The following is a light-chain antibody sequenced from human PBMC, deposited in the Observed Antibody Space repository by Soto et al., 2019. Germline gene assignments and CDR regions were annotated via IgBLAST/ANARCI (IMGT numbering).Light chain of an antibody. V-gene: IGKV3-20*01. J-gene: IGKJ5*01. CDR2: GAS. CDR3: QRYGSSGIT. Sequence: EIVLTQSPGTLSLSLGERATLSRRASQSVSSSYLAWYQQKPGQAPRLLISGASSRATGIPDRFSGSGSGTDFTLTINRLEPEDFAVYFCQRYGSSGITFGQGTRLEIK. CDR1: QSVSSSY.